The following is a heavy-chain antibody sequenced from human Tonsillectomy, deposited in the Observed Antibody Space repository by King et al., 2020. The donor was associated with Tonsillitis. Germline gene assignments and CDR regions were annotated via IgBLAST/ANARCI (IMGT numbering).Heavy chain of an antibody. Sequence: QLVQSGGGLVQPGGSLRLSCATSGFTFSSYAMTWVRQAPGKGLEWVSAVSGSGGTTYYADSVKGRFTIFRDKSKNTLYLQMNSLRVEDTAVYYCAKDPFGNYYYYGLDVWGQGTTVTVSS. J-gene: IGHJ6*02. CDR1: GFTFSSYA. CDR3: AKDPFGNYYYYGLDV. D-gene: IGHD1-14*01. CDR2: VSGSGGTT. V-gene: IGHV3-23*04.